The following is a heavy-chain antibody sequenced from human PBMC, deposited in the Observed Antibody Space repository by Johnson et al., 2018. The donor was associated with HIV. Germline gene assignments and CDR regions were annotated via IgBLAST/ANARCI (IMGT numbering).Heavy chain of an antibody. Sequence: QVQLVESGGGVVQPGRSLRLSCAASGFTFNSYAMHWVRQAPGKGLEWVAVISYDGSNKYYADSVKGRFTISRDNSKNTLYLQMNSLRAEDTAVYYCARSQPEEYSSSSDAFDIWGQGTMVTVSS. J-gene: IGHJ3*02. CDR1: GFTFNSYA. D-gene: IGHD6-6*01. CDR3: ARSQPEEYSSSSDAFDI. V-gene: IGHV3-30*14. CDR2: ISYDGSNK.